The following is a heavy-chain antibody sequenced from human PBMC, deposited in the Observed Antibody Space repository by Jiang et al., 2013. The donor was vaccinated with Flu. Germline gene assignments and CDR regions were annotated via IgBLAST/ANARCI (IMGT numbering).Heavy chain of an antibody. D-gene: IGHD6-13*01. Sequence: SGAEVKKPGASVKVSCKASGYTFTGYYMHWVRQAPGQGLEWMGWINPNSGGTNYAQKFQGRVTMTRDTSISTAYMELSRLRSDDTAVYYCARIFGPGSSWTDSLPMTDYWGQGTLVTVSS. CDR1: GYTFTGYY. CDR2: INPNSGGT. CDR3: ARIFGPGSSWTDSLPMTDY. J-gene: IGHJ4*02. V-gene: IGHV1-2*02.